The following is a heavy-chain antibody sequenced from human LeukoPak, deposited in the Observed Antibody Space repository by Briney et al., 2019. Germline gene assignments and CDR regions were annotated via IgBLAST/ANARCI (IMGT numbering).Heavy chain of an antibody. J-gene: IGHJ4*02. CDR3: ARASSGYDYPLIGY. CDR2: INPNSGGT. CDR1: GYIFTSYG. D-gene: IGHD5-12*01. V-gene: IGHV1-2*02. Sequence: ASVKVSCKASGYIFTSYGISWVRQAPGQGLEWMGWINPNSGGTNYAQKFQGRVTMTRDTSISTAYMELSRLRSDDTAVYYCARASSGYDYPLIGYWGQGTLVTVSS.